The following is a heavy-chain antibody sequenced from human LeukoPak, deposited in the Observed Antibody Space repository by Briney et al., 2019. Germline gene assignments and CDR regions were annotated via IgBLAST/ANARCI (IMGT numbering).Heavy chain of an antibody. D-gene: IGHD2-2*01. CDR1: GGSFSGYY. CDR2: INHSGST. J-gene: IGHJ4*02. CDR3: ARFSAITPRSIVVVPAARLVIDY. Sequence: PSETLSLTCAVNGGSFSGYYRSWIRQPPGKGLEWIGEINHSGSTNYNPSLKSRVTISVDTSKNQFSLKLSSVTAADTAVYYCARFSAITPRSIVVVPAARLVIDYWGQGTLVTVSS. V-gene: IGHV4-34*01.